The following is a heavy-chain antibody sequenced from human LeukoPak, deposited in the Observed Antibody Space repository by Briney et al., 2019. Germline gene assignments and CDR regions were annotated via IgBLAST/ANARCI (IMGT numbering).Heavy chain of an antibody. J-gene: IGHJ5*02. CDR3: ARWGSSWEYNRLDP. CDR2: IYYSGST. V-gene: IGHV4-59*11. D-gene: IGHD6-13*01. Sequence: SETLSLTCTVSGGSISSHYWSWIRQPPGKGLEWIGYIYYSGSTNYNPSLKSRVTISVDTSKNQFSLKLSSVTAADTAVYYCARWGSSWEYNRLDPWGQGTLVTVSS. CDR1: GGSISSHY.